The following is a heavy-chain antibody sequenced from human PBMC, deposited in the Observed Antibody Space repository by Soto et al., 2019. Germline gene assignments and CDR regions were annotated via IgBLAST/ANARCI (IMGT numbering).Heavy chain of an antibody. Sequence: SETLSLTCTVSGGSISSGGYYWSWIRQHPGKGLEWIGYIYYSGSTYYNPSLKSRVTISVDTSKNQFSLKLSSVTAADTAVYYCARDVGYLNWFDPWGQGTLVTVSS. CDR2: IYYSGST. J-gene: IGHJ5*02. D-gene: IGHD3-16*02. CDR1: GGSISSGGYY. CDR3: ARDVGYLNWFDP. V-gene: IGHV4-31*03.